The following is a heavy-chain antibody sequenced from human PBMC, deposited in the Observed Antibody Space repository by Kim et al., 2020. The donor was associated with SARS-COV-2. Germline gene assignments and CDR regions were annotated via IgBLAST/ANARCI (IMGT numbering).Heavy chain of an antibody. D-gene: IGHD6-19*01. Sequence: SETLSLTCTVSGGSISSYYWSWIRQPPGKGLEWIGYIYYSGSTNYNPSLKSRVTISVDTSKNQFSLKLSSVTAADTAVYYCARERAVAGTGGYYYGMDVWGQGTTVTVSS. CDR3: ARERAVAGTGGYYYGMDV. J-gene: IGHJ6*02. CDR1: GGSISSYY. CDR2: IYYSGST. V-gene: IGHV4-59*13.